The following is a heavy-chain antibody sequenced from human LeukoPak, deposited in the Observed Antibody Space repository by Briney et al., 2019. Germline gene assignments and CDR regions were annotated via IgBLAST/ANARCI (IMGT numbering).Heavy chain of an antibody. V-gene: IGHV4-59*01. CDR3: ARDLVWFGEPKGYYNYMDV. CDR2: IYYSGST. D-gene: IGHD3-10*01. J-gene: IGHJ6*03. Sequence: PSETLSLTCTVSGGSISSYYWSWIRQPPGKGLEWIGYIYYSGSTNYNPSLKSRVTISVDTSKNQFSLKLSSVTAADTAVYYCARDLVWFGEPKGYYNYMDVWGKGTTVTVSS. CDR1: GGSISSYY.